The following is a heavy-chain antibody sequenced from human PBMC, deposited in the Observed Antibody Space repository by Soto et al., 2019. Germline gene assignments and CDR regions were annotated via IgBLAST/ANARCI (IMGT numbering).Heavy chain of an antibody. V-gene: IGHV3-64D*08. CDR1: GFTFSSYA. Sequence: GGSLRLSCSASGFTFSSYAMHWVRQAPGKGLEYVSAISSNGGSTYYADSVKGRFTISRDNSKNTLYLQMSSLRAEDTAVYYCVKSPPITMVRGVMGHWGQGTLVTVSS. CDR3: VKSPPITMVRGVMGH. J-gene: IGHJ4*02. CDR2: ISSNGGST. D-gene: IGHD3-10*01.